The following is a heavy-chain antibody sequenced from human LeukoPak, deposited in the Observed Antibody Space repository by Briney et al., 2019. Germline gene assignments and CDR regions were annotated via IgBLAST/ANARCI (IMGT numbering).Heavy chain of an antibody. J-gene: IGHJ4*02. CDR3: ARSGGTSWY. D-gene: IGHD1-14*01. CDR2: IKQDGSEK. CDR1: GFTFSNYR. V-gene: IGHV3-7*03. Sequence: GGSLRLSCAASGFTFSNYRMSWVRQAPGKGLEWVANIKQDGSEKYYVDSVKGRFTISRDNAKKSLYLHMNSLRAEDTAVYYCARSGGTSWYWGQGTLVTVSS.